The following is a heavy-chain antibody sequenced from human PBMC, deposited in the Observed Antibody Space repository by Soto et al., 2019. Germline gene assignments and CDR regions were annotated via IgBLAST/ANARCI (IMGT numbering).Heavy chain of an antibody. V-gene: IGHV1-69*02. CDR3: ARCPNDYSSHYYYYYYMDV. D-gene: IGHD4-4*01. J-gene: IGHJ6*03. CDR2: IIPILGIA. CDR1: GGTFSSYT. Sequence: QVQLVQSGAEVKKPGSSVKVSCKASGGTFSSYTISWVRQAPGQGLEWMGRIIPILGIANYAQKFQGRVTITADKSTSTAYMEERSMRSEDTAVYYCARCPNDYSSHYYYYYYMDVWGKGTTVTVSS.